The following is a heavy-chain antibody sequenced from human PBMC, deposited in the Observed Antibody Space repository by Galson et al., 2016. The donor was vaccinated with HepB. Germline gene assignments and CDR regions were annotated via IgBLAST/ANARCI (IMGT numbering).Heavy chain of an antibody. CDR1: GFIFKDYA. CDR3: AQDKASMSVGATNFQH. CDR2: ISWNSCSI. Sequence: SLRLSCAASGFIFKDYAMHWVRQAPVNALEWVSIISWNSCSIGYAASVKGRFTISRDNAKNSLYLQMNSLRAEDTAFYYCAQDKASMSVGATNFQHWGQGTLVTVSS. V-gene: IGHV3-9*01. D-gene: IGHD1-26*01. J-gene: IGHJ1*01.